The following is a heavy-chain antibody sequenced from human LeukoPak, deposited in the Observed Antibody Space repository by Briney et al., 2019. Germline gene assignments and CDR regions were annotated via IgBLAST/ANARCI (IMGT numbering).Heavy chain of an antibody. Sequence: GGSLRLSCAASGFTFDDYAMHWVRHAPGKGLEWVSGISWNSGSIGYADSVKGRFTISRDNAKNSLYLQMNSLRAEDTALYYCAKGESYYYDSSGPDYWGQGTLVTVSS. V-gene: IGHV3-9*01. J-gene: IGHJ4*02. CDR3: AKGESYYYDSSGPDY. D-gene: IGHD3-22*01. CDR1: GFTFDDYA. CDR2: ISWNSGSI.